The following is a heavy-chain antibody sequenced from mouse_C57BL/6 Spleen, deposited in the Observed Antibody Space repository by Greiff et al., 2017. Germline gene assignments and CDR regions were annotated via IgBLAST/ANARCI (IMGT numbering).Heavy chain of an antibody. Sequence: QVQLQQSGPELVKPGASVKISCKASGYAFSSSWMNWVKQRPGKGLEWIGRIYPGDGDTNYNGKFKGKATLTADKSSSTAYMQLSSRTSEDSAVYFCARWDYGNSGAMDYWGQGTSVTVSS. J-gene: IGHJ4*01. D-gene: IGHD2-1*01. CDR2: IYPGDGDT. CDR1: GYAFSSSW. CDR3: ARWDYGNSGAMDY. V-gene: IGHV1-82*01.